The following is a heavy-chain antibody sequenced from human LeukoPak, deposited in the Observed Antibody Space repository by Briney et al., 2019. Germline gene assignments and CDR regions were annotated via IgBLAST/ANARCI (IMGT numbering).Heavy chain of an antibody. CDR1: GYTFTSYD. J-gene: IGHJ6*03. CDR3: ARIAEDYYYYYYMDV. CDR2: MNPNSGNT. V-gene: IGHV1-8*03. Sequence: ASVKVSCKASGYTFTSYDINWVRQAAGQGLEWMGWMNPNSGNTGYAQKFQGRVTITRNTSISTAYMELSSLRSEDTAVYYCARIAEDYYYYYYMDVWGKGTTVTISS.